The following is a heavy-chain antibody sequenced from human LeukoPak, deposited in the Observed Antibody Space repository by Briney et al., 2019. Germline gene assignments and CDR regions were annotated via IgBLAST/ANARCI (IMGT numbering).Heavy chain of an antibody. J-gene: IGHJ4*02. CDR3: AKGVSGSYSVIDY. CDR2: ISGSGGST. D-gene: IGHD1-26*01. Sequence: GGSRRLSCAASGFTFSSYAMSWVRQAPGKGLEWVSAISGSGGSTYYADSVKGRFTISRDNSKNTLYLQMNSLRAEDTAVFYCAKGVSGSYSVIDYWGQGTLVTVSS. CDR1: GFTFSSYA. V-gene: IGHV3-23*01.